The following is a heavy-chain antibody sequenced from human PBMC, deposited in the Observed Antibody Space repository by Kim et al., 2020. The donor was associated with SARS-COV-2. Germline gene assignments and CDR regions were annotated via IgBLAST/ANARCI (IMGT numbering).Heavy chain of an antibody. Sequence: ASVKVSCKASGYTFTSYGISWVRQAPGQGLEWMGLISAYNGNTNYAQKLQGRVTMTTDTSTSTAYMELRSLRSDDTAGYYCARGGGITMVRGVKINWFDPWGQGTLVTVSS. CDR1: GYTFTSYG. V-gene: IGHV1-18*04. D-gene: IGHD3-10*01. J-gene: IGHJ5*02. CDR3: ARGGGITMVRGVKINWFDP. CDR2: ISAYNGNT.